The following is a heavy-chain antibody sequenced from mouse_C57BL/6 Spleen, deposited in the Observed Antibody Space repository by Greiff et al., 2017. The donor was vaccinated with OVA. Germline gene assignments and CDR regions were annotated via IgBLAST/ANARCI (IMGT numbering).Heavy chain of an antibody. CDR3: ARGVLGYYAMDY. CDR2: IYPGDGDT. D-gene: IGHD4-1*01. CDR1: GYAFSSSW. J-gene: IGHJ4*01. V-gene: IGHV1-82*01. Sequence: VKLMESGPELVKPGASVKISCKASGYAFSSSWMNWVKQRPGKGLEWIGRIYPGDGDTNYNGKFKGKATLTADKSSSTAYMQLSSLTSEDSAVYFCARGVLGYYAMDYWGQGTSVTVSS.